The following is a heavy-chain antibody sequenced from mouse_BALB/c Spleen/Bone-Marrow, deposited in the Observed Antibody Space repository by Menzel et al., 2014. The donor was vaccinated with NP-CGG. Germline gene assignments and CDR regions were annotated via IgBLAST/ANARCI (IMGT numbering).Heavy chain of an antibody. D-gene: IGHD1-2*01. CDR2: IFPGDSTT. Sequence: QVQLQQSGVELVKPGAPVKLSCKASGNTSTSYDINWVRQRPEQGLEWIGWIFPGDSTTKYNEKFKGKATLSTDKSSSTVHMQLSRLTSEDSAVYFCVRSRLRDWYFDVWGAGTTVTISS. CDR3: VRSRLRDWYFDV. J-gene: IGHJ1*01. CDR1: GNTSTSYD. V-gene: IGHV1S56*01.